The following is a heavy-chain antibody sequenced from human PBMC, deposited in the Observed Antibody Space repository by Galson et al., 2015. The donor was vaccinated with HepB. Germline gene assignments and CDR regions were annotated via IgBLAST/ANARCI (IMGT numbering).Heavy chain of an antibody. Sequence: SVKVSCKASGYTFTGYFVNWVRQAPGQGLEWMGWINPNSGGTNYAQKFKGRVTMTRDTSINTAYMELKSLRSDDTAMYYCARETGDYVSESYPTSLWGQGTMVSVSS. D-gene: IGHD3-10*01. CDR3: ARETGDYVSESYPTSL. V-gene: IGHV1-2*02. CDR1: GYTFTGYF. CDR2: INPNSGGT. J-gene: IGHJ3*01.